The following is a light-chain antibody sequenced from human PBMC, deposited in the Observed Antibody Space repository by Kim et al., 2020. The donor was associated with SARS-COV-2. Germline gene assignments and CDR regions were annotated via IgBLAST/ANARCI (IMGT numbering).Light chain of an antibody. Sequence: EIVLTQSPATLSLSPGERATLSCRASQSVSSYLAWYQQKPGLAPRLLIYDASNRATGIPARFSGSGSGTDFTLTIRSLEPEDFAFYYCQQRSNWPRSITFGQGTRLEI. CDR1: QSVSSY. J-gene: IGKJ5*01. CDR3: QQRSNWPRSIT. CDR2: DAS. V-gene: IGKV3-11*01.